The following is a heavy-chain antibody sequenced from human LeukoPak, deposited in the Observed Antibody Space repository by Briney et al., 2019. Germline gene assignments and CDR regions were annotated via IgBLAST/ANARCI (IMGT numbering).Heavy chain of an antibody. Sequence: PSETLSLTCTVSGSSISAYYWTWIRRPAGQGLEWIGRIYTSDNTDYNPSLKSRVTMSVDKSKNQFSLKLTSVTAADTAVYYCARDFDRAGGDYFDYWGQGALVTVSS. J-gene: IGHJ4*02. D-gene: IGHD2-15*01. CDR2: IYTSDNT. CDR1: GSSISAYY. V-gene: IGHV4-4*07. CDR3: ARDFDRAGGDYFDY.